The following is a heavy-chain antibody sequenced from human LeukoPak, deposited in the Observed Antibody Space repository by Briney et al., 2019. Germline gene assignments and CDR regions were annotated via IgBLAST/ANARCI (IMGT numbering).Heavy chain of an antibody. CDR2: ISADNGNT. CDR3: ARGVPAEYYYYGMDV. D-gene: IGHD2-2*01. J-gene: IGHJ6*02. CDR1: GYTFISYG. V-gene: IGHV1-18*01. Sequence: ASVKVSCKASGYTFISYGISWLRQAPGQGLEGVGWISADNGNTNYAQKLQGRVTMTTDTSTSTAYMELRSLRSDDTAVYYCARGVPAEYYYYGMDVWGQGTTVTVSS.